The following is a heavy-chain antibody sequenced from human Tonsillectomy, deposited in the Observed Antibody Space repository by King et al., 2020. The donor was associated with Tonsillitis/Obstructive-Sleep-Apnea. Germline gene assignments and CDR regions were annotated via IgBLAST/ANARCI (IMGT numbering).Heavy chain of an antibody. J-gene: IGHJ3*02. V-gene: IGHV3-64D*06. CDR3: VKDGGHCSSTSCSLDAFDI. D-gene: IGHD2-2*01. CDR1: GFTFRSYA. CDR2: ISSNGGST. Sequence: VQLVESGGGLVQPGGSLRLSCLASGFTFRSYAMHWVRQAPGKGLEYVSAISSNGGSTYYADSVKGRFTISRDNSKNTLYLQMSSLRAEDTAVYYCVKDGGHCSSTSCSLDAFDIWGQGTMVTVSS.